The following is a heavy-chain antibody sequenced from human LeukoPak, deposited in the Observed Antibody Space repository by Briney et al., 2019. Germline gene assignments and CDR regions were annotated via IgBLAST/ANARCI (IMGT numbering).Heavy chain of an antibody. CDR2: ISGSGGST. V-gene: IGHV3-23*01. CDR3: ARDGLRYFDWFNPLDAFDI. D-gene: IGHD3-9*01. J-gene: IGHJ3*02. Sequence: PGGSLRLSCAASGFTFSSYAMSWVRQAPGKGLEWVSAISGSGGSTYYADSVKGRFTISRDNAKNSLYLQMNSLRAEDTAVYYCARDGLRYFDWFNPLDAFDIWGQGTMVTVSS. CDR1: GFTFSSYA.